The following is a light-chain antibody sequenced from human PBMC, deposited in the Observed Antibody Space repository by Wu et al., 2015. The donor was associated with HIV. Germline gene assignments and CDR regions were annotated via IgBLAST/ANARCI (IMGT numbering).Light chain of an antibody. CDR1: QSVRSNY. CDR2: GAS. V-gene: IGKV3-20*01. CDR3: QQYASSPLT. Sequence: EIVLTQSPGTLSLSPGERATLSCRASQSVRSNYLAWYQQKRGQAPRLLIYGASTRASDIPDRFSGSGSGTDFTLTINRLETEDFAVYYCQQYASSPLTFGGGTKVEIK. J-gene: IGKJ4*01.